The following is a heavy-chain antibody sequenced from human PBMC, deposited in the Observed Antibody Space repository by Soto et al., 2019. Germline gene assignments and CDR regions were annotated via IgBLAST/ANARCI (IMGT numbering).Heavy chain of an antibody. V-gene: IGHV1-2*04. J-gene: IGHJ3*02. CDR3: AREKVDYYDSSGYYYVSRPADAFDI. CDR2: INPNSGGT. CDR1: GYTFTCYY. Sequence: XSVKVSCKASGYTFTCYYMHWVRQAPGQGLEWMGWINPNSGGTNYAQKFQGWVTMTRDTSISTAYMELSRLRSDDTAVYYCAREKVDYYDSSGYYYVSRPADAFDIWGQGPMVTVSS. D-gene: IGHD3-22*01.